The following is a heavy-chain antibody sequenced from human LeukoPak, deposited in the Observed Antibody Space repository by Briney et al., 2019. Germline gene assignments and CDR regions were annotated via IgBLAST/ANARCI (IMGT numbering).Heavy chain of an antibody. J-gene: IGHJ5*02. Sequence: ASVKVSCKASGYTFTSYAMHWVRQAPGQRLEWIGWINAGNGNTKYSQKFQGRVTITRDTSASTAYMELSSLRSEDTAVYYCARVLLWFGESQRWFDPWGQGTLVTVSS. V-gene: IGHV1-3*01. D-gene: IGHD3-10*01. CDR1: GYTFTSYA. CDR3: ARVLLWFGESQRWFDP. CDR2: INAGNGNT.